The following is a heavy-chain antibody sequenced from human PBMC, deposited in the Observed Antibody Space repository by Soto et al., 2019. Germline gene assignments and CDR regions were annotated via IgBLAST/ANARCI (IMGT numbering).Heavy chain of an antibody. V-gene: IGHV3-11*06. J-gene: IGHJ6*02. CDR2: ISSSSSYT. CDR1: GFTFSDYY. CDR3: ARAKVRSVTTGVGMDV. D-gene: IGHD4-17*01. Sequence: QVQLVESGGGLVKPGGSLRLSCAASGFTFSDYYMSWIRQAPGKGLEWVSYISSSSSYTNYADSVKGRFTISRDNAKNSLYLQMNSLRAEDTAVYYCARAKVRSVTTGVGMDVWGQGTTVTVSS.